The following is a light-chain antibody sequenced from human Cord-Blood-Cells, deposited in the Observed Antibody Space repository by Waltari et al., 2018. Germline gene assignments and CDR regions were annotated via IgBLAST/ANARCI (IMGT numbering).Light chain of an antibody. CDR3: CSYAGSSTLV. Sequence: QSALTQPASVSVSPGQSSTISCPGTSSDVGSYNLVSWYQQHPGKTPKLMIYEGSKRPSGVSNRFSGSKSGNTASLTISVLQAADEADYYCCSYAGSSTLVFGGGTKLTVL. J-gene: IGLJ3*02. V-gene: IGLV2-23*01. CDR1: SSDVGSYNL. CDR2: EGS.